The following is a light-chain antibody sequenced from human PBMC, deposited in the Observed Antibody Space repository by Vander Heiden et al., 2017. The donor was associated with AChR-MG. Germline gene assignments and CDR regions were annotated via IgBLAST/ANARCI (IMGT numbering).Light chain of an antibody. Sequence: DILLTHSPCTLSLSPGERATLSCRASQSVSSSYLAWYQQKPGQAPRVLIYGASSRATGIPDRFSGSGSGTDFTLTISRLEPEDFAVYYCQQDGSSPLTFGGGTKVEIK. CDR1: QSVSSSY. J-gene: IGKJ4*01. V-gene: IGKV3-20*01. CDR3: QQDGSSPLT. CDR2: GAS.